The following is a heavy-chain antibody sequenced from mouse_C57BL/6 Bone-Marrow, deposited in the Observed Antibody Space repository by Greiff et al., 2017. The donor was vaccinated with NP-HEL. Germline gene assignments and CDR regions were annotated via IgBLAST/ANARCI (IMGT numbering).Heavy chain of an antibody. J-gene: IGHJ2*01. CDR3: ARRLRRYFDY. CDR1: GYTFTSYW. CDR2: IHPNSGST. Sequence: VQLQQPGAELVKPGASVKLSCKASGYTFTSYWMHWVKQRPGQGLEWIGMIHPNSGSTNYNEKFKSKATLTVDKSSSTASMQLSSLTSEDSAVYYCARRLRRYFDYWGQGTTLTVSS. D-gene: IGHD1-1*01. V-gene: IGHV1-64*01.